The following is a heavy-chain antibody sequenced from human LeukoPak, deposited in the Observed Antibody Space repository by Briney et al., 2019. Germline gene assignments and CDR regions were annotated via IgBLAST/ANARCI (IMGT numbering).Heavy chain of an antibody. V-gene: IGHV4-61*02. CDR1: GGSISSGSYY. CDR2: IYTSGST. D-gene: IGHD4-17*01. J-gene: IGHJ4*02. CDR3: ARGRGNLGDYGPSDY. Sequence: PSETLSLTCTVSGGSISSGSYYWSWIRQPAGKGLEWIGRIYTSGSTNYNPSLKSRVTISVDTSKNQFSLKLSSVTAADTAVYYCARGRGNLGDYGPSDYWGQGTLVTVSS.